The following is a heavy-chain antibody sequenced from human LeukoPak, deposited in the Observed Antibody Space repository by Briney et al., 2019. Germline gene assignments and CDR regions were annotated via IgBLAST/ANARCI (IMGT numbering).Heavy chain of an antibody. CDR1: GFTFRNYW. V-gene: IGHV3-21*01. CDR3: ARDKGSSGSMYYFDY. D-gene: IGHD3-22*01. J-gene: IGHJ4*02. Sequence: TGGSLRLSCAASGFTFRNYWMGWVRQAPGKGLEWVSSISSSSSYIYYADSVKGRFTISRDNAKNSLYLQMNSLRAEDTAVYYCARDKGSSGSMYYFDYWGQGTLVTVSP. CDR2: ISSSSSYI.